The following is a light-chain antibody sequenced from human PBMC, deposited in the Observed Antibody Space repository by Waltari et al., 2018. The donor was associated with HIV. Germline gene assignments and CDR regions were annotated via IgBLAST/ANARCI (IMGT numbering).Light chain of an antibody. Sequence: QSVLTQPPSASGNPGQRVTISCSGSNSNSGSNTVNWYQQVPGMAPKLVIYGNNQRPPGVSDRFSGSKSGTSASLAISGLQSEDEADYYCAAWDDSLNGQGVFGTGTRVTVL. CDR2: GNN. J-gene: IGLJ1*01. V-gene: IGLV1-44*01. CDR1: NSNSGSNT. CDR3: AAWDDSLNGQGV.